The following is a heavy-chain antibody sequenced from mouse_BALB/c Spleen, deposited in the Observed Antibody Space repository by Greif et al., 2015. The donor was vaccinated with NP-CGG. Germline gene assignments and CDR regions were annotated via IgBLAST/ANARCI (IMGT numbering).Heavy chain of an antibody. Sequence: EVQRVESGGGLVKPGGSLKLSCAASGFAFSSYDMSWVRQTPEKRLEWVAYISSGGGSTYYPDTVKGRFTISRDNAKNTLYLQMSSLKSEDTAMYYCARHNYPYAMDYWGQGTSVTVSS. CDR1: GFAFSSYD. CDR2: ISSGGGST. CDR3: ARHNYPYAMDY. V-gene: IGHV5-12-1*01. D-gene: IGHD2-1*01. J-gene: IGHJ4*01.